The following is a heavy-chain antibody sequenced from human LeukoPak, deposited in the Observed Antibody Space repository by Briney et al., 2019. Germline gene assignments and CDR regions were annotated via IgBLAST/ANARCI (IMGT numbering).Heavy chain of an antibody. V-gene: IGHV1-18*01. Sequence: EASVKVSCKASGYTFTSYGISWVRHAPGQGLEWMGWISAYNGNTNYAQKLQGRVTMTTDTSTSTAYVELRSLRSDDTAVYYCARPTSGMDVWGQGTTVTVSS. CDR1: GYTFTSYG. CDR2: ISAYNGNT. CDR3: ARPTSGMDV. J-gene: IGHJ6*02.